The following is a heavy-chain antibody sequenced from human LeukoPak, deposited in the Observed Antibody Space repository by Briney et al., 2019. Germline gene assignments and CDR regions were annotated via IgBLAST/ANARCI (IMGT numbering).Heavy chain of an antibody. Sequence: ASVKVSCKASGYTFTSNAMHWVRQAPGQRPEWMGWINTGNGNTKYSQKFQGRVTITRDTSASTAYMELSSLRSEDTAVYYCARESHAPPSYYDSSGYYLRWFDPWGQGTLVTVSS. CDR1: GYTFTSNA. D-gene: IGHD3-22*01. J-gene: IGHJ5*02. CDR2: INTGNGNT. CDR3: ARESHAPPSYYDSSGYYLRWFDP. V-gene: IGHV1-3*04.